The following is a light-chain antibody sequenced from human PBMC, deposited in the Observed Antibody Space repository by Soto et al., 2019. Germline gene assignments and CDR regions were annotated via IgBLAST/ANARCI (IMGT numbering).Light chain of an antibody. Sequence: QPASVSGSPGQSITISCTGTSSDVGGYNYVSWYQQHPGKAPKLMIYEVSNRPSGVSNRFSGSKSGNTASLTISGLQAEDEADYYCSSYTSSSTPNWVFGGGTKVTVL. J-gene: IGLJ3*02. CDR3: SSYTSSSTPNWV. CDR1: SSDVGGYNY. CDR2: EVS. V-gene: IGLV2-14*01.